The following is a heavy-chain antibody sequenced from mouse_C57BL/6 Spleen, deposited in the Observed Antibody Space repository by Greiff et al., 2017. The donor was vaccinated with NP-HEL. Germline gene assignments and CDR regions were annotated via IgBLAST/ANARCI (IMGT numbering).Heavy chain of an antibody. D-gene: IGHD1-1*01. CDR1: GFNIKNTY. V-gene: IGHV14-3*01. Sequence: EVQLQQSVAELVRPGASVKLSCTASGFNIKNTYMHWVKQRPEQGLEWIGRIDPANGNTKYAPKFQGKATITADTSSNTAYLQLSSLTSEDTAIYYCAPLYGSSSPWFAYWGQGTLVTVSA. CDR2: IDPANGNT. J-gene: IGHJ3*01. CDR3: APLYGSSSPWFAY.